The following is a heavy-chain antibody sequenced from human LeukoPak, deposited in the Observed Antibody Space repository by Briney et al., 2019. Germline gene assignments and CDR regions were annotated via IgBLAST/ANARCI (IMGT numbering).Heavy chain of an antibody. CDR3: ARGPQRYCSSTSCYYYYYGMDV. Sequence: PSETLSLTCAVYGGSFSGYYWGWIRQPPGKGLEWIGEINHSGSTNYNPSLKSRVTISVDTSKNQFSLKLSSVTAADTAVYYFARGPQRYCSSTSCYYYYYGMDVWGQGTTVTVSS. V-gene: IGHV4-34*01. CDR1: GGSFSGYY. CDR2: INHSGST. J-gene: IGHJ6*02. D-gene: IGHD2-2*01.